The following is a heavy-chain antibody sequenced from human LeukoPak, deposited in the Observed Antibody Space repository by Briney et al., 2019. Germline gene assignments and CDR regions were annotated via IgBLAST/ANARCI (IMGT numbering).Heavy chain of an antibody. Sequence: ASVKVSCKASGYTFTGYYMHWVRQAPGQGLEWMGWINPNSGGTNYAQKFQGWVTMTRDTSISTAYMELGRLRSDDTAVYYCARGGDDYGSGGHWFDPWGQGTLVTVSS. V-gene: IGHV1-2*04. D-gene: IGHD3-10*01. CDR3: ARGGDDYGSGGHWFDP. CDR1: GYTFTGYY. CDR2: INPNSGGT. J-gene: IGHJ5*02.